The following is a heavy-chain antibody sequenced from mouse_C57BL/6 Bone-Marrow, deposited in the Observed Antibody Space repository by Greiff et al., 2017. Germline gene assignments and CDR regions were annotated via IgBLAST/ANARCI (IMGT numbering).Heavy chain of an antibody. Sequence: QVQLQQPGAELVMPGASVKLSCKASGYTFTSYWMHWVKQRPGQGLEWIGEIDPSDSYPNYNQKFKGKSTLTVDKSSSTAYMQLSRLTSEDSAVYDCAAYDYDAYWGQGTLVTVSA. J-gene: IGHJ3*01. D-gene: IGHD2-4*01. CDR2: IDPSDSYP. CDR3: AAYDYDAY. V-gene: IGHV1-69*01. CDR1: GYTFTSYW.